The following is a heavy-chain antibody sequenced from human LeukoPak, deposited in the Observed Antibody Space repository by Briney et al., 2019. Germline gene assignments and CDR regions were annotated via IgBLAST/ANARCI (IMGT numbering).Heavy chain of an antibody. V-gene: IGHV1-18*04. CDR3: ARVEREASGWRNWYFDL. CDR1: GYTFTGYY. J-gene: IGHJ2*01. Sequence: ASVKVSCKASGYTFTGYYMHWVRQAPGQGLEWMGWISPNSGDTDYAQKLQGRVTMTTDTSTSTAYMELRSLRSDDTAVYYCARVEREASGWRNWYFDLWGRGTLVTVSS. D-gene: IGHD6-25*01. CDR2: ISPNSGDT.